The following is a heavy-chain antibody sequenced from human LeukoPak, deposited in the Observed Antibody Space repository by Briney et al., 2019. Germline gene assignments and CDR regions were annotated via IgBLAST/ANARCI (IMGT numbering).Heavy chain of an antibody. J-gene: IGHJ4*02. CDR1: GGSFSGYY. CDR2: INHSGST. V-gene: IGHV4-34*01. D-gene: IGHD3-10*01. CDR3: VRDRELGY. Sequence: EASETLSLTCAVYGGSFSGYYWSWIRQPPGKGLEWIGEINHSGSTNYNPSLKSRVTISVDTSKNQFSLKLSSVTAADTAVYYCVRDRELGYWGQGTLVTVSS.